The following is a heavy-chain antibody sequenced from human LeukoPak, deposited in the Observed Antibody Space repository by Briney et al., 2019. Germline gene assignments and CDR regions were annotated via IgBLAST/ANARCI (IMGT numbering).Heavy chain of an antibody. V-gene: IGHV1-2*02. D-gene: IGHD5/OR15-5a*01. CDR3: ARGTQRLRLKAFDI. CDR1: GYTFTGYY. J-gene: IGHJ3*02. Sequence: ASVKVSCKASGYTFTGYYMHWVRQAPGQGLEWMGWINPNSGDTKYAQKFQGRVTMTRDTSISTAYMELTRLRSDDTAVYYCARGTQRLRLKAFDIWGQGTMVTVSS. CDR2: INPNSGDT.